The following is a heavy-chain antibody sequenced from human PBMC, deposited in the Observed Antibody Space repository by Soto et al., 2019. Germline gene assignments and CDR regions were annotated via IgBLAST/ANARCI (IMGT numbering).Heavy chain of an antibody. V-gene: IGHV3-23*01. Sequence: EVQLLESGGGLVQPGGSLRLSCAASGFTFSNNAMSWVRQTPGKGLEWVSAISDGGGSTYYADSVKGRLTISRDNSKNTLYLQMNSLRAEDTALYYCARAFFGGTSCHGGNFDYWGQGTLVTVS. CDR3: ARAFFGGTSCHGGNFDY. D-gene: IGHD2-2*01. J-gene: IGHJ4*02. CDR1: GFTFSNNA. CDR2: ISDGGGST.